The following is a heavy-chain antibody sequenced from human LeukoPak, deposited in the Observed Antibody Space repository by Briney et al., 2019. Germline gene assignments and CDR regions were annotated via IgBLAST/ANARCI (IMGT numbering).Heavy chain of an antibody. CDR3: ARDGLYTYGYSYFDY. V-gene: IGHV4-4*07. Sequence: SETLSLTCIVSGASISTYHWSWIRQSAEKGLEWIGRAHSDGTTNYNPSIKSRVTMSIDTSKNQLSLKLTSVTAADAAVYYCARDGLYTYGYSYFDYWGQGTLSPSPQ. J-gene: IGHJ4*02. CDR1: GASISTYH. D-gene: IGHD5-18*01. CDR2: AHSDGTT.